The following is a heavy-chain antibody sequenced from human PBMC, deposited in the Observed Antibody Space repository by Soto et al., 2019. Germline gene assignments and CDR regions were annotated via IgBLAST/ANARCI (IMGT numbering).Heavy chain of an antibody. CDR1: GGTFSSYT. D-gene: IGHD6-6*01. CDR2: IIPILGIA. Sequence: QVQLVQSGAEVKKPGSSVKVSCKASGGTFSSYTISWLRQAPGQGLEWLGRIIPILGIANYAQKFQGRVTITAAKSTSTAYMELSSLRSEDTAVYYCAREGQLVPQFDYWGQGTLVTVSS. CDR3: AREGQLVPQFDY. V-gene: IGHV1-69*08. J-gene: IGHJ4*02.